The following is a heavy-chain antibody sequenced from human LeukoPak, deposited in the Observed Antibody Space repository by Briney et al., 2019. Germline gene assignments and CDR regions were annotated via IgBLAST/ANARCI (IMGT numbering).Heavy chain of an antibody. Sequence: TSETLSLTCTVSGGSISSYYWSWIRQPPGKGLEWIGYIYYSGSTNYNPSLKSRVTISVDTSKNQFSLKLSSVTAADTAVYYCERDNRVTFDYWGQGTLVTVSS. V-gene: IGHV4-59*01. CDR3: ERDNRVTFDY. D-gene: IGHD2-21*02. J-gene: IGHJ4*02. CDR2: IYYSGST. CDR1: GGSISSYY.